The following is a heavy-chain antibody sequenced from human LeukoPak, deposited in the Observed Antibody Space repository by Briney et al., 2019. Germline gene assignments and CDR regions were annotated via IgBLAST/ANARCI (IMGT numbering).Heavy chain of an antibody. D-gene: IGHD3-22*01. CDR3: ARTHYDSSGYYHFDY. CDR1: GFTFSSYG. CDR2: ISYDGSNK. Sequence: GRSLRLSCAASGFTFSSYGMHWVRQAPGKGLEWVAVISYDGSNKYYADSVKGRFTISRDNSKNTLYLQMNSLRAEDTAVYYCARTHYDSSGYYHFDYWGQGTLVTVSS. J-gene: IGHJ4*02. V-gene: IGHV3-30*03.